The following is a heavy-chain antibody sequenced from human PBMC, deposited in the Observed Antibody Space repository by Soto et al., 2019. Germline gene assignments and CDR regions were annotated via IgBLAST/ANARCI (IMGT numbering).Heavy chain of an antibody. CDR1: GFTCTSSA. V-gene: IGHV1-58*01. Sequence: SVKVSCKASGFTCTSSAVQWVRQARGQRLEWIGWIVVGSGNTNYAQKFQERVTITRDMSTSTAYMELSSLRSEDTAVYYCAAEGRSSGWYGIDYFDYWGQGTLVTVSS. J-gene: IGHJ4*02. CDR3: AAEGRSSGWYGIDYFDY. CDR2: IVVGSGNT. D-gene: IGHD6-19*01.